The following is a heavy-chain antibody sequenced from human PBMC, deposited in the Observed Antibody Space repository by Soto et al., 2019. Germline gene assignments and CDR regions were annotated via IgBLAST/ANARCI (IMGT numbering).Heavy chain of an antibody. CDR1: GGSISSYY. D-gene: IGHD6-19*01. J-gene: IGHJ4*02. Sequence: SSETLSLTCTVSGGSISSYYWSWIRQPAGKGLEWIGRIYTSGSTNYNPSLKSRVTMSVDTSRNQFSLKLSSVTAADTAVYYCASSFPGSSGWTVFDDWRQGTLVTV. V-gene: IGHV4-4*07. CDR2: IYTSGST. CDR3: ASSFPGSSGWTVFDD.